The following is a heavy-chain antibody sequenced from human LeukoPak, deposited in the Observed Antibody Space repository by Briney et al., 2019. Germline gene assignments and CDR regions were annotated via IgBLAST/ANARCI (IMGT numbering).Heavy chain of an antibody. CDR1: GFTVSSNY. CDR3: ARRRGDV. V-gene: IGHV3-7*05. CDR2: LNQDGSEK. Sequence: GGSLRLSCAASGFTVSSNYMSWVRQAPGKGLEWVAILNQDGSEKYYVDSVKGRFTISRDNAENSLYLQMNSLRVEDTAIYYCARRRGDVWGQGTTVTVSS. J-gene: IGHJ6*02.